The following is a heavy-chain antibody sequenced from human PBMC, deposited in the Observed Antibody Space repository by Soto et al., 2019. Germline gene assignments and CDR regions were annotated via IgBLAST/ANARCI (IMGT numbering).Heavy chain of an antibody. CDR2: IWYDGSNK. Sequence: GGSLRLSCAASGFTFSSYGMHWVRQAPGKGLEWVAVIWYDGSNKYYADSVKGRFTISRDNSKNTLYLQMNSLRAEDTAVYYCARESVPGIAVAFRSSGSHFDYWGQGTLVTVSS. J-gene: IGHJ4*02. CDR3: ARESVPGIAVAFRSSGSHFDY. CDR1: GFTFSSYG. V-gene: IGHV3-33*01. D-gene: IGHD6-19*01.